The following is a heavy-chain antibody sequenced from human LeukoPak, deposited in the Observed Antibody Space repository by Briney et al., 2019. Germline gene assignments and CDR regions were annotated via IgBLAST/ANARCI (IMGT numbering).Heavy chain of an antibody. CDR2: INHSGST. V-gene: IGHV4-34*01. J-gene: IGHJ6*02. D-gene: IGHD3-10*01. CDR3: ASTESYYYGLDV. Sequence: SETLSHTCAVYGGSFSGYYWNWIRQPPGKGLEWIGKINHSGSTNYNPSLKSRVTISVDTSKNQFSLKLSSVTAADTAVYYCASTESYYYGLDVWGQGTTVTVSS. CDR1: GGSFSGYY.